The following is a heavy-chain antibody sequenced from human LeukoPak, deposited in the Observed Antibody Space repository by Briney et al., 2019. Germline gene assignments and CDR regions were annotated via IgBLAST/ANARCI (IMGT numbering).Heavy chain of an antibody. V-gene: IGHV4-34*01. CDR2: INHSGST. D-gene: IGHD3-22*01. CDR3: ARGGYYDSSGYYYRSFDY. J-gene: IGHJ4*02. Sequence: SETLSLTCTVSGGSFSSYSWSWIRQPPGKGLEWIGEINHSGSTNYNPSLKSRVTISVDTSKNQFSLKLSSVTAADTAVYYCARGGYYDSSGYYYRSFDYWGQGTLVTVSS. CDR1: GGSFSSYS.